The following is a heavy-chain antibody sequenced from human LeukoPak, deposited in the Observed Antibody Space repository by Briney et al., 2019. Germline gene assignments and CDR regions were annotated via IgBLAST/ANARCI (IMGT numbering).Heavy chain of an antibody. J-gene: IGHJ3*02. CDR2: IYYSGST. CDR1: GGSISSYY. D-gene: IGHD3-22*01. V-gene: IGHV4-59*08. CDR3: ARAHRRITMIVVDAFDI. Sequence: SETLSLTCTVSGGSISSYYWSWIRQPPGKGLEWIGYIYYSGSTNYNPSLKSRVTISVDTSKNQFSLKLSSVTAADTAVYYCARAHRRITMIVVDAFDIWGQGTMVTVSS.